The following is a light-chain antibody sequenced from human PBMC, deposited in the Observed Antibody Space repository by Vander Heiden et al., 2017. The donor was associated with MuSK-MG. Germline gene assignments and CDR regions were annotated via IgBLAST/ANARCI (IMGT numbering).Light chain of an antibody. Sequence: SALTQPRSVSGSPGPSVTISCTGTSSDVGGYNYVSWYQQHPAKAPNLIIYDVSKRPSGVPDRFSGSKSGNTASLTISVLQAEEEADYYCCSYAGSYTYVVFGGGTKLTVL. CDR2: DVS. CDR3: CSYAGSYTYVV. CDR1: SSDVGGYNY. J-gene: IGLJ2*01. V-gene: IGLV2-11*01.